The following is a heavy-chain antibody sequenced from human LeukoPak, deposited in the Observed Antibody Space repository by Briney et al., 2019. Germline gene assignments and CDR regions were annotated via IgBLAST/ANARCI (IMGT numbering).Heavy chain of an antibody. D-gene: IGHD1-26*01. CDR2: IYYSGST. CDR3: ARTVGANDAFDI. J-gene: IGHJ3*02. Sequence: SETLSLTCTVPGGSISSGDYYWSWIRQPPGKGLEWIGYIYYSGSTYYNPSLKSRVTISVDTSKNQFSLKLSSVTAADTAVYYCARTVGANDAFDIWGQGTMVTVSS. V-gene: IGHV4-30-4*01. CDR1: GGSISSGDYY.